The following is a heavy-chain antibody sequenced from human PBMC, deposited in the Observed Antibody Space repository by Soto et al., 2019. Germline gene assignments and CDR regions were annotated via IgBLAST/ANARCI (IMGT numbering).Heavy chain of an antibody. J-gene: IGHJ2*01. CDR2: ISGGGDRT. V-gene: IGHV3-23*01. D-gene: IGHD2-8*01. CDR3: ARMVLGSNSRTAWWYLDL. CDR1: GFTFINYA. Sequence: EVQLLESGGGLVQPGGSLRLSCVGSGFTFINYAMNWVRQTPGKGLEWVSTISGGGDRTFDADTVKGRFTISRDNSKHKVNVQMTSLRAYDTAVYYCARMVLGSNSRTAWWYLDLWGRGTLVTVSS.